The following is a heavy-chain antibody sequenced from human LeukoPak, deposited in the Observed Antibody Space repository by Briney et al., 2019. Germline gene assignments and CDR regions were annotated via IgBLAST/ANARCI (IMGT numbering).Heavy chain of an antibody. J-gene: IGHJ5*02. CDR3: AKDAVPAAISANWFDP. Sequence: GGSLRLFCAASGFTFSSYAMSWVRQAPGKGLEWVSAISGSGGSTYYADSVKGRFTISRDNSKNTLYLQMNSLRAEDTAVYYCAKDAVPAAISANWFDPWGQGTLVTVSS. D-gene: IGHD2-2*01. CDR1: GFTFSSYA. CDR2: ISGSGGST. V-gene: IGHV3-23*01.